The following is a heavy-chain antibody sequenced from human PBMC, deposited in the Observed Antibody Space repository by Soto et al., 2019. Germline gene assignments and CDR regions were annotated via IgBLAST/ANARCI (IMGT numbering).Heavy chain of an antibody. D-gene: IGHD6-13*01. V-gene: IGHV4-59*01. CDR1: GDTISSYY. Sequence: SETLSLTCTVSGDTISSYYWSWIRQPPGKGLEWIGYIYYSGSTNYNPSLKSRVTISVDTSKNQFSLKLSSVTAADTAVYYCARAHSSSWFDPWGQGTLVTVSS. J-gene: IGHJ5*02. CDR2: IYYSGST. CDR3: ARAHSSSWFDP.